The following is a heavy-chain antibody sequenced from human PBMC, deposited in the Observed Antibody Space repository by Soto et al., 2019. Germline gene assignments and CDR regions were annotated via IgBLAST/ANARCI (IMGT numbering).Heavy chain of an antibody. CDR2: IWYDGSNK. J-gene: IGHJ6*02. CDR1: GFTFSSYG. CDR3: ARDRGRSEDTAMVRLYYGMDV. Sequence: QVQVVESGGGVVQPGRSLRLSCAASGFTFSSYGMHWVRQAPGKGLEWVAVIWYDGSNKYYADSVKGRFTISRDNSKNTLYLQMNSLRAEDTAVYYCARDRGRSEDTAMVRLYYGMDVWGQGTTVTVSS. D-gene: IGHD5-18*01. V-gene: IGHV3-33*01.